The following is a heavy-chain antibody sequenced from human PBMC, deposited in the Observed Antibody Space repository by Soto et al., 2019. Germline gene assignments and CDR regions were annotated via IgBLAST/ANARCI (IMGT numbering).Heavy chain of an antibody. Sequence: ASVKVSCKASGGTFSSYAISWVRQAPGQGLEWMGGIIPIFGTANYAQKFQGRVTITADESTSTAYMELSSLRSEDTAVYYCARSLGAYCGGYGYCRLVHCGQGSRVTVSS. CDR2: IIPIFGTA. CDR3: ARSLGAYCGGYGYCRLVH. J-gene: IGHJ4*02. CDR1: GGTFSSYA. V-gene: IGHV1-69*13. D-gene: IGHD2-21*02.